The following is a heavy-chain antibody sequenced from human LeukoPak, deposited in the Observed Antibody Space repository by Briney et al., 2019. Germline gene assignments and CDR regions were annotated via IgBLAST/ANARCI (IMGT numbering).Heavy chain of an antibody. CDR1: GFTFNNYA. CDR3: AKVFGVGEP. Sequence: GGSLRLSCASSGFTFNNYAMTWVRQAPGKGLEWVSSITASGGSTYCADSVKGRFTISRDNSKNTLYLQMNSLRAEDTAVYYCAKVFGVGEPWGQGTLVTVSS. D-gene: IGHD3-10*01. CDR2: ITASGGST. J-gene: IGHJ4*02. V-gene: IGHV3-23*01.